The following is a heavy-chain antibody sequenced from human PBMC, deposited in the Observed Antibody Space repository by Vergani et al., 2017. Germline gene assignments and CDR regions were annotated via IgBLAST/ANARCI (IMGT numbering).Heavy chain of an antibody. J-gene: IGHJ6*02. V-gene: IGHV3-48*03. D-gene: IGHD4/OR15-4a*01. CDR1: GFTFSSYE. Sequence: EVQLVESGGGLVQPGGSLRLSCAASGFTFSSYEMNWVRQAPGKGLEWVSYISSSGSTIYYADSVKGQFTISRDNAKNSLYLQMNSLRAEDTAVYYCARSENFVSYGAYYYYGMDVWGQGTTVTVSS. CDR2: ISSSGSTI. CDR3: ARSENFVSYGAYYYYGMDV.